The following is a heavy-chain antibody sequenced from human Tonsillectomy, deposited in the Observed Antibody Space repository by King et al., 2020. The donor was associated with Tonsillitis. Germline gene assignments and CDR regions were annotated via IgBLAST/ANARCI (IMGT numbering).Heavy chain of an antibody. D-gene: IGHD2-8*02. CDR1: GFTFSTYS. V-gene: IGHV3-21*01. CDR2: ISSSSSEI. CDR3: ASLPVGSSYYCYYYGLDF. Sequence: QLVQSGGGLVKPGGSLRLSCAASGFTFSTYSMNWVRQAPGKGLERVSSISSSSSEIYYADSVKGRFTISRDNANKSLYLQMKSLRAEDTAVYYCASLPVGSSYYCYYYGLDFWGQGTTVTVSS. J-gene: IGHJ6*02.